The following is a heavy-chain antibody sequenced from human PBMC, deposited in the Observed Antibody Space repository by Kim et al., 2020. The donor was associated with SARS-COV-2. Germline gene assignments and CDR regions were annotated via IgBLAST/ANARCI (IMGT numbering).Heavy chain of an antibody. D-gene: IGHD1-26*01. CDR1: GFTFSSHA. J-gene: IGHJ4*02. Sequence: GGSLRLSCGASGFTFSSHAMSWVRQAPGKGLEWVSYISISGGSTYYAESVKGRFSISRDNSKNTLYLQMNSLRVEDTALYYCAKGMSGSYDYWGQGTPVTASS. V-gene: IGHV3-23*01. CDR3: AKGMSGSYDY. CDR2: ISISGGST.